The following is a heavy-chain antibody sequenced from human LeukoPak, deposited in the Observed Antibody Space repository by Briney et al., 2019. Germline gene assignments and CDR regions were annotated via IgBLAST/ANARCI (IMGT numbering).Heavy chain of an antibody. D-gene: IGHD4-17*01. Sequence: SETLSLTCTVSGGSISSGGYYWSWIRQHPGKGLEWIGYIYYSGSTYYNPSLKSRVTISVDTSKNQFSLKLSSVTAADTAVYYCARDQTFDYGDYSYGMDVWGQGTTVTVSS. CDR3: ARDQTFDYGDYSYGMDV. J-gene: IGHJ6*02. CDR2: IYYSGST. CDR1: GGSISSGGYY. V-gene: IGHV4-31*03.